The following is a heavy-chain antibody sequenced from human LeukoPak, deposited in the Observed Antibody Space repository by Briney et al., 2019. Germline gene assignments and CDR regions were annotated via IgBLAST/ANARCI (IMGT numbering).Heavy chain of an antibody. Sequence: GGSLRLSCAASGFTFSSYSMNWVRQAPGKGLEWVANIKQDGSEKYYVDSVKGRFTISRDNAKNSLYLQMNSLRAEDTAVYYCARDAGWWEPSDIWGQGTMVTVSS. CDR2: IKQDGSEK. J-gene: IGHJ3*02. D-gene: IGHD1-26*01. V-gene: IGHV3-7*01. CDR1: GFTFSSYS. CDR3: ARDAGWWEPSDI.